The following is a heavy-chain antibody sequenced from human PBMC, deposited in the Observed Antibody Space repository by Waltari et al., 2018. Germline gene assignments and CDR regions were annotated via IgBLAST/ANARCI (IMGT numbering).Heavy chain of an antibody. V-gene: IGHV3-7*01. CDR2: IKQDGNEK. D-gene: IGHD4-17*01. Sequence: EVQLVESGGGLVQPGGSLRLSCAASGFTFSSYWMSWVRQAPGKGWEWVANIKQDGNEKYYVDSGKGRFTISRDNAKNSLYLQMNSLRAEDTAVYYCAGAVTTNAFDIWGQGTMVTVSS. CDR1: GFTFSSYW. J-gene: IGHJ3*02. CDR3: AGAVTTNAFDI.